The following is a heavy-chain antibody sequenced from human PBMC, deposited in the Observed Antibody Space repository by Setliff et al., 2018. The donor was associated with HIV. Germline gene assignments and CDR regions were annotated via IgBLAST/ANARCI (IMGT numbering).Heavy chain of an antibody. V-gene: IGHV2-70*11. J-gene: IGHJ4*02. D-gene: IGHD3-10*01. CDR1: GFSLSPRGMS. Sequence: SGPTLVNPTQTLPLTCTFSGFSLSPRGMSVSWIRQPPGKALEWLARIDWDDAKYYSTSLKTRLTISKDTSKDQVVLTMTNMDPVDTATYYCARGSESLTYFDNWGPGTLVTVSS. CDR3: ARGSESLTYFDN. CDR2: IDWDDAK.